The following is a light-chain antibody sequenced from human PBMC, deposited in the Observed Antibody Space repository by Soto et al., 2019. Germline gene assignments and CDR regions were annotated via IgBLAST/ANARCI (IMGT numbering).Light chain of an antibody. CDR2: GAS. Sequence: DIQMTQSPSSLSASVGDRVTITCRASQSIISYLNWYQQKPGKAPKLLIYGASSLQSGVPSRFSGSGSGTDFTLIISSLQPEDFATYYCQQSYSAHLTFGQGTRLEIK. J-gene: IGKJ5*01. V-gene: IGKV1-39*01. CDR1: QSIISY. CDR3: QQSYSAHLT.